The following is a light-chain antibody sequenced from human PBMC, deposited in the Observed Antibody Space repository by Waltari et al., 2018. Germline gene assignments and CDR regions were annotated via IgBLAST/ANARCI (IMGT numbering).Light chain of an antibody. Sequence: DIQMTQSPSSLSASVGDRVTITCRASQSISSYLNWYQQKPGKAPKLLIYAASSLQRGVPSRFSGSGSGTDFTLTISSLQPEDFVTYYCQQSYSTLFTFGPGTKVDIK. CDR1: QSISSY. V-gene: IGKV1-39*01. J-gene: IGKJ3*01. CDR3: QQSYSTLFT. CDR2: AAS.